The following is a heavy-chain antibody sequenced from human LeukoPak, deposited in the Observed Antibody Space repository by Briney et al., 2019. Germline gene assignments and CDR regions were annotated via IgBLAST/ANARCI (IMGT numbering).Heavy chain of an antibody. D-gene: IGHD1-26*01. V-gene: IGHV1-69*05. CDR2: IIPIFGTA. Sequence: SVKVSCKASGGTFSSYAISWVRLAPGQGLEWMGGIIPIFGTANYAQKFQGRVTITTDESASTAYMELSSLRSEDTAVYYCARREGSSGAFDIWGQGTMVTVSS. CDR1: GGTFSSYA. CDR3: ARREGSSGAFDI. J-gene: IGHJ3*02.